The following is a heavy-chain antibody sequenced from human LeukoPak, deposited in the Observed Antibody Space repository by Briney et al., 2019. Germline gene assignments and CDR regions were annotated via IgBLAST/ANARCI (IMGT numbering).Heavy chain of an antibody. V-gene: IGHV3-21*01. CDR3: ARGKYFESSGYYYGVDY. Sequence: PGGSLILSCAGSGFTFSSYSMKWVRQAPGKGLEWVSSISSGSSYIYYADSVRGRFTISRDNAKNSLYLQMNSLRAEDTAVYYCARGKYFESSGYYYGVDYWGQGTLVTVSS. D-gene: IGHD3-22*01. J-gene: IGHJ4*02. CDR2: ISSGSSYI. CDR1: GFTFSSYS.